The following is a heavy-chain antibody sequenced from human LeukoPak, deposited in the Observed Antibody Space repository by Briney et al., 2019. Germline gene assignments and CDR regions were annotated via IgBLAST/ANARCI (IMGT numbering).Heavy chain of an antibody. D-gene: IGHD3-9*01. V-gene: IGHV3-23*01. CDR3: AKDVLRYFDWLPLDYGMDV. CDR1: GFTFSSYA. J-gene: IGHJ6*02. Sequence: LSGGSLRLSCAASGFTFSSYAMSWVRQAPGKGLEWVSAISGSGGSTCYADSVKGRFTISRDNSKNTLYLQMNSLRAEDTAVYYCAKDVLRYFDWLPLDYGMDVWGQGTTVTVSS. CDR2: ISGSGGST.